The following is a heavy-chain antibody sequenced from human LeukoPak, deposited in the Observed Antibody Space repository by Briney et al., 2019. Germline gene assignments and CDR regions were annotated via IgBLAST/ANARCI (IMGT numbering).Heavy chain of an antibody. Sequence: GASVKVSCKASGGTFSSYAISWVRQAPGQGLEWMGGIIPIFGTANYAQKFQGRVTITADKSTSTAYMELSSLRSEDTAVYYCARGYGDYYYYYYMDVWGKGTTVTVSS. CDR3: ARGYGDYYYYYYMDV. V-gene: IGHV1-69*06. CDR2: IIPIFGTA. D-gene: IGHD4-17*01. CDR1: GGTFSSYA. J-gene: IGHJ6*03.